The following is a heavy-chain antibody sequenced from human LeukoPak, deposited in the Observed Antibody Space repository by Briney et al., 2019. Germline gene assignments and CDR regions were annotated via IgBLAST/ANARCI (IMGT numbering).Heavy chain of an antibody. V-gene: IGHV3-48*04. CDR2: ISSSSSTI. D-gene: IGHD4-23*01. J-gene: IGHJ3*02. Sequence: GGSLRLSCAASGFTFSSYSMNWVRQAPGKGLEWVSYISSSSSTIYYADSVKGRFTISRDNAKSSLYLQMNSLRAEDTAVYYCARTGGNRRYDAFDIWGQGTMVTVSS. CDR1: GFTFSSYS. CDR3: ARTGGNRRYDAFDI.